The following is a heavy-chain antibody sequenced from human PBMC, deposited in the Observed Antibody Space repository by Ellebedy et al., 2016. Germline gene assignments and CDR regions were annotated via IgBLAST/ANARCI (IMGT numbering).Heavy chain of an antibody. Sequence: GESLKISXAASGFTFSSYAMSWVRQAPGKGLEWVSAISGSGGSTYYADSVKGRFTISRDNSKNTLYLQMNSLRAEDTAVYYCATLGGTFGELLFGYFDYWGQGTLVTVSS. CDR1: GFTFSSYA. CDR2: ISGSGGST. J-gene: IGHJ4*02. V-gene: IGHV3-23*01. CDR3: ATLGGTFGELLFGYFDY. D-gene: IGHD3-10*01.